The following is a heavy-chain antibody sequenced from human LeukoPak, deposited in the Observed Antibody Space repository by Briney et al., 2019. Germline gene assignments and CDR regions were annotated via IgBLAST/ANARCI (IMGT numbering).Heavy chain of an antibody. CDR3: ARARVVVVPAAIRLNYYYYMDV. D-gene: IGHD2-2*02. Sequence: PGGSLRLSCAASGFTFSSYSMNWVRQAPGKGLEWVSSISSSSSYIYDADSVKGRFTISRDNAKNSLYLQMNSLRAEDTAVYYRARARVVVVPAAIRLNYYYYMDVWGKGTTVTVSS. CDR1: GFTFSSYS. J-gene: IGHJ6*03. V-gene: IGHV3-21*01. CDR2: ISSSSSYI.